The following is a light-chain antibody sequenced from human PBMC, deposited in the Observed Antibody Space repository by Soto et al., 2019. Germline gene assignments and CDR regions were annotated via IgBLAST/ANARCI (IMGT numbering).Light chain of an antibody. Sequence: IEMTQSPATLSMSPGERATVSCRASRSVYSNLAWYQQRPGQPPRLLMYGASTRAAGTPVRFSGSGSGTEFTLTISSLQPEDFASYFCQQYHNWPMYTFGQGTKVEIK. V-gene: IGKV3-15*01. CDR2: GAS. CDR3: QQYHNWPMYT. J-gene: IGKJ2*01. CDR1: RSVYSN.